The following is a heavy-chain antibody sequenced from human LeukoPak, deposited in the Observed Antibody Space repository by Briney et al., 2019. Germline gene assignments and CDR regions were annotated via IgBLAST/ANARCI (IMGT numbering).Heavy chain of an antibody. CDR3: VKDKHRDGNTYGVYDS. CDR1: GFTFDNFA. Sequence: PGRSLRLSCAASGFTFDNFAMHWVRQAPGKGLEWVSGITWNSRVKTYTPSVKGRFTISRDNAKNSLDLQMSSLRPEDTALYYCVKDKHRDGNTYGVYDSWGQGTLITVSS. J-gene: IGHJ5*01. D-gene: IGHD1-14*01. CDR2: ITWNSRVK. V-gene: IGHV3-9*01.